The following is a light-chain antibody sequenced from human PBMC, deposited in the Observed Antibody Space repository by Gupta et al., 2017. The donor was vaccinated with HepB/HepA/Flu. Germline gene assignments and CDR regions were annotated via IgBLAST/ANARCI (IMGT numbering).Light chain of an antibody. Sequence: MVLTQSPGTLSLSPGERATLSCRASQSVTGNFLAWYQQKPGQAPRLLIYGTFNRATGVPDRFSGSGSGTDFTLTISRLEPEDFAVYYCQQYGNSPQGTFGQGTTVEI. CDR2: GTF. V-gene: IGKV3-20*01. CDR3: QQYGNSPQGT. CDR1: QSVTGNF. J-gene: IGKJ1*01.